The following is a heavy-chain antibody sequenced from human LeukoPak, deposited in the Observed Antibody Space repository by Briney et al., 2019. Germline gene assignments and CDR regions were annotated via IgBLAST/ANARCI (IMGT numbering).Heavy chain of an antibody. Sequence: PGGSLRLSCAASGFTFSAYWMRWVRQAPGKELVWVSFIKPDGSRTNYADSVKDRFIISRDNAKNTLYLQMYNLRADDTAVYYCARENYWAMDVSGQGTTVTVSS. CDR3: ARENYWAMDV. CDR1: GFTFSAYW. D-gene: IGHD2-8*02. CDR2: IKPDGSRT. V-gene: IGHV3-74*01. J-gene: IGHJ6*02.